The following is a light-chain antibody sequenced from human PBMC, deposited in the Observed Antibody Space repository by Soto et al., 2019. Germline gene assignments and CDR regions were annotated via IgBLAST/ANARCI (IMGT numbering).Light chain of an antibody. CDR1: ENVRTF. Sequence: EVVLTQSQATLSLSPGERATLSCRASENVRTFVDWYQQKPGQVHRLLIYGASNRATGIPARFSGSGSGTDFTLTISNLEPEDFAVYYCQQHSHWPPWTFGQGTRVEIQ. V-gene: IGKV3-11*01. CDR2: GAS. J-gene: IGKJ1*01. CDR3: QQHSHWPPWT.